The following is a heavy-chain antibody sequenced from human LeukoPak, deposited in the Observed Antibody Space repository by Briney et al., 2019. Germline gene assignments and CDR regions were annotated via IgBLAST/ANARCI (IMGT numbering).Heavy chain of an antibody. CDR2: IIPIFGTA. V-gene: IGHV1-69*05. Sequence: SVKVSCTASGDTFSSYAISWVRQAPGQGLEWMCGIIPIFGTANYAQTFQGRVTITTDKSKSSAYMEMSSLRAEDTALYSCARRKYSGSYFSWFGPSGPGTLLTASS. CDR3: ARRKYSGSYFSWFGP. CDR1: GDTFSSYA. D-gene: IGHD1-26*01. J-gene: IGHJ5*02.